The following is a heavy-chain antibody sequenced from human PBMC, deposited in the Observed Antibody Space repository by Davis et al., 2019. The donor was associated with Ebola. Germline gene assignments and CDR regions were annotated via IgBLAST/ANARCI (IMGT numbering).Heavy chain of an antibody. CDR3: ARAVPGSFSWFDP. Sequence: PAGSLTLSCAASGFTFSDHYMDWVRQAPGKGLEWVGRTRNKANSYTTEYAASVKGRFTISRDDSKNSLYLQMNSLKTEDTAVYYCARAVPGSFSWFDPWGQGTLVTVSS. CDR2: TRNKANSYTT. J-gene: IGHJ5*02. CDR1: GFTFSDHY. D-gene: IGHD6-19*01. V-gene: IGHV3-72*01.